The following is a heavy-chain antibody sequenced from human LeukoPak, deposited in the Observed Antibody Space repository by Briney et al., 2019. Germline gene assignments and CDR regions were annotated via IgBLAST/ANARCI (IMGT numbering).Heavy chain of an antibody. CDR3: AKDRRGSGWYGGFDS. Sequence: SGTLSLTCTVSGGSLSSYFLSWVRQPPGKGLEWIGYIYYSGSTNYNPSLKSRVTISVDSSKNQISLKLSSMTAADTAVYYCAKDRRGSGWYGGFDSWGQGMLVTVSA. CDR2: IYYSGST. CDR1: GGSLSSYF. J-gene: IGHJ4*02. V-gene: IGHV4-59*01. D-gene: IGHD6-19*01.